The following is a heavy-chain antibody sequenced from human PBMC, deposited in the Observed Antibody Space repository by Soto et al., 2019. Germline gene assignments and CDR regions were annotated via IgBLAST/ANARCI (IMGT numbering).Heavy chain of an antibody. D-gene: IGHD3-9*01. Sequence: SETLSLTCAVYGGSFSTYYWSWIRQPPGKGLEWIGDINHSGSTNYNPSLKSRVTISVDTSKNQFSLKLSSVTAADTAVYYCARYNYDILTGYPKSTFNYYYYMDVWGKGTTVTVSS. CDR3: ARYNYDILTGYPKSTFNYYYYMDV. CDR1: GGSFSTYY. V-gene: IGHV4-34*01. CDR2: INHSGST. J-gene: IGHJ6*03.